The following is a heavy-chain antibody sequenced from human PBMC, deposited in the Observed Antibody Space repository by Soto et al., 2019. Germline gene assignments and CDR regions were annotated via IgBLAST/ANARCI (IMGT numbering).Heavy chain of an antibody. V-gene: IGHV3-7*05. D-gene: IGHD1-1*01. J-gene: IGHJ4*02. CDR3: VRFARQLDC. CDR1: AFPFSGDC. Sequence: GGSLRLSCTTSAFPFSGDCMTWVRQAPGKGLEWVGTIKQDGSEKHYVDSVKGRFTISRDNAKNSMYLQMNGLKVEDTAVYYCVRFARQLDCWGQGTLVTVSS. CDR2: IKQDGSEK.